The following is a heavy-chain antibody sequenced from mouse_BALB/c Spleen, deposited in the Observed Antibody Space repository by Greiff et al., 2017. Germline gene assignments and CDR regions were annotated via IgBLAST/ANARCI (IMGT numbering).Heavy chain of an antibody. J-gene: IGHJ1*01. CDR2: IYPYNGGT. Sequence: VQLQQSGPELVKPGASVKISCKASGYTFTDYNMHWVKQSPGKSLEWIGYIYPYNGGTGYNQKFKSKATLTVDNSSSTAYMELRSLTSEDSAVYYCAREGDYYGSSYYWYFDVWGAGTTVTVSA. CDR1: GYTFTDYN. V-gene: IGHV1S29*02. D-gene: IGHD1-1*01. CDR3: AREGDYYGSSYYWYFDV.